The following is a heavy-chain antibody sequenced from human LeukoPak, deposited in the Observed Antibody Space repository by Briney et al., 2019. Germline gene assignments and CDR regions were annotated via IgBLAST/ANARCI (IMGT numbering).Heavy chain of an antibody. Sequence: RSLRLSCAASGFTFSTYSMHWVRQAPGKGLEWVALISYDGSNKYYADSVRGRFTISRDNSKNTLYLHMNGLRAEDTAVYYCTRAYSTSSPEDYWGQGTLVTVSS. D-gene: IGHD6-6*01. CDR3: TRAYSTSSPEDY. CDR2: ISYDGSNK. J-gene: IGHJ4*02. CDR1: GFTFSTYS. V-gene: IGHV3-30*04.